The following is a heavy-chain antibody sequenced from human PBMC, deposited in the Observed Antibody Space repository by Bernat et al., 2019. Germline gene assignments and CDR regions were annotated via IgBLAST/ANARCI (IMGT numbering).Heavy chain of an antibody. CDR1: GFTFSSYG. V-gene: IGHV3-30*03. CDR2: ISYDGSNK. CDR3: ARERGVDTAMVALFYYYYGMDV. D-gene: IGHD5-18*01. J-gene: IGHJ6*02. Sequence: QVQLVESGGGVVQPGRSLRLSCAASGFTFSSYGMHWVRQAPGKGLEWVAVISYDGSNKYCADSVKGRFTISRDNSKNTLYLQMNSLRAEDTAVYYCARERGVDTAMVALFYYYYGMDVWGQGTTVTVSS.